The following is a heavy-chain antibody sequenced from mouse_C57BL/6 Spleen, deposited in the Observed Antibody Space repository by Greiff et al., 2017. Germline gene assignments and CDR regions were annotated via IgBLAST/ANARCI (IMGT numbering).Heavy chain of an antibody. D-gene: IGHD2-1*01. Sequence: EVKLVESEGGLVQPGSSMKLSCTASGFTFSDYYMAWVRQVPEKGLEWVANINYDGSSTYYLDSLKSRFIISRDNAKNILYLQMSSLKSEDTATYYCARALYGKMDYGGQGTSVTVSS. V-gene: IGHV5-16*01. CDR3: ARALYGKMDY. J-gene: IGHJ4*01. CDR1: GFTFSDYY. CDR2: INYDGSST.